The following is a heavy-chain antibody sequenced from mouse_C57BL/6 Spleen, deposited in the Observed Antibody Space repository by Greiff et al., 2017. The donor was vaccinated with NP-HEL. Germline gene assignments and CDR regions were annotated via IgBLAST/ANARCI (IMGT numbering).Heavy chain of an antibody. V-gene: IGHV1-64*01. J-gene: IGHJ3*01. CDR2: IHHNSGST. Sequence: QVQLQQPGAELVKPGASVKLSCTASGYTFNSYWMHWVKQRPGQGLEWIGMIHHNSGSTKYTAKFKSKATLTVDKSSSTAYMHLNSLTSEDSAVYYCSRANLYTQWFAYWGQGTLVTVSA. CDR1: GYTFNSYW. CDR3: SRANLYTQWFAY.